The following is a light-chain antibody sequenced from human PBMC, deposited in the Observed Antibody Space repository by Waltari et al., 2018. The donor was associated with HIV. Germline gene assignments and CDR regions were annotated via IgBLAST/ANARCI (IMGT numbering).Light chain of an antibody. V-gene: IGKV1-39*01. J-gene: IGKJ3*01. Sequence: DIQMTQSPSSLSASVGDRVTITCRTSQNINSFLNWYQQKPGKVPKLLIYGASNLESGVPSRFSGSGYGTDFSPTISSLQPDDFATYYCLQSFDSPLTFGPGTTVDSK. CDR2: GAS. CDR3: LQSFDSPLT. CDR1: QNINSF.